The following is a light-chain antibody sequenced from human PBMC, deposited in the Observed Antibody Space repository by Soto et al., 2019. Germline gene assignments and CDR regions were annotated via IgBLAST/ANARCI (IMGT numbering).Light chain of an antibody. CDR1: QDISNY. Sequence: DIQMTQSPSSLSASVGDRVTITCQATQDISNYLNWYQQKPGKAPKILIYDVSVLEAGVPSRFSGGGSGTHFTLTISSLQAEDVATYYCQQFDNLPLTFGGGTKVEIK. V-gene: IGKV1-33*01. CDR2: DVS. J-gene: IGKJ4*01. CDR3: QQFDNLPLT.